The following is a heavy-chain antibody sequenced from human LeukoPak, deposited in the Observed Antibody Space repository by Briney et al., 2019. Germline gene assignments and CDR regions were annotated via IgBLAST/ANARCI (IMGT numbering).Heavy chain of an antibody. CDR1: GVSISSSDYY. V-gene: IGHV4-39*01. J-gene: IGHJ3*02. CDR2: IYYSGRT. CDR3: ARHRTAINRYGPYDAFDI. D-gene: IGHD5-18*01. Sequence: SETLSLTCTVSGVSISSSDYYWGWIRQPPGKGLEWIGSIYYSGRTYYNPPLKSRVSISEDTSKNQFSLKLSSVTAADTAVHYCARHRTAINRYGPYDAFDIWGQGTMVTVSS.